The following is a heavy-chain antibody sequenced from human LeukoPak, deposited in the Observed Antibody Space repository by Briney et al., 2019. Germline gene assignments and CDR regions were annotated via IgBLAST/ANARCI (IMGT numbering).Heavy chain of an antibody. CDR1: GFTFSSAW. J-gene: IGHJ3*02. CDR2: IKSKTDGGTT. Sequence: GGSLRLSCAASGFTFSSAWMSWVRQAPGKGLEWVGRIKSKTDGGTTDYAAPVKGRFTISRDDSKNTLYLQMNSLKTEDTAVYYCTTEGVGSGYPSGAFDIWGQGTMVTVSS. V-gene: IGHV3-15*01. D-gene: IGHD3-22*01. CDR3: TTEGVGSGYPSGAFDI.